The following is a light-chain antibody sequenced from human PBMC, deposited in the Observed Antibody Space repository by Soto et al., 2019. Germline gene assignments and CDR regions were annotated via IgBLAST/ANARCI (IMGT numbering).Light chain of an antibody. J-gene: IGKJ5*01. V-gene: IGKV3-20*01. CDR3: QQYGNSPNT. Sequence: EIVLTQSPGTLSLSPGERATLSCRASQSVSSSYLAWYQHKPGQAPRLLIYGASTRATGIPDRFSGLGSGTDFTLTISRLEPEDFAVYVCQQYGNSPNTFGQGTRLEI. CDR2: GAS. CDR1: QSVSSSY.